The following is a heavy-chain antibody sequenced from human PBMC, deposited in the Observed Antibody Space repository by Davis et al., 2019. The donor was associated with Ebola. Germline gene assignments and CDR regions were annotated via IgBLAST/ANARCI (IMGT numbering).Heavy chain of an antibody. CDR2: ISGFNTNT. J-gene: IGHJ4*02. D-gene: IGHD3-9*01. CDR3: ARAPNYDVLTGTSSYYFDY. Sequence: SVPVPRKPSGYTFTSYGLVWVRQAPGLGLEWMGWISGFNTNTNFAQKFQGRVTVSKDTSTNTAYMDLRSLTSDDTAIYYCARAPNYDVLTGTSSYYFDYWGQGTLVTVSS. V-gene: IGHV1-18*04. CDR1: GYTFTSYG.